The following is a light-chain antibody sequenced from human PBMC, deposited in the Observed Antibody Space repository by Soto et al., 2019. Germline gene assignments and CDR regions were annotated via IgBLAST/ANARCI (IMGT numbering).Light chain of an antibody. J-gene: IGKJ2*01. CDR3: QQYGSSLPYT. Sequence: EIVLTQSPGTLSLSPGERATLSCRASQSVSSSYLAWYQQKPGQAPRLLIYGASSRATGIPDRFSGSGSGTDFTLNISRLEPEDFAVYYCQQYGSSLPYTFVQGTKLEIK. CDR2: GAS. V-gene: IGKV3-20*01. CDR1: QSVSSSY.